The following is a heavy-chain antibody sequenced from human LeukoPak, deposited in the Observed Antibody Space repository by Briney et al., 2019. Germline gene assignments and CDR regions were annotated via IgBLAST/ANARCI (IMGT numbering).Heavy chain of an antibody. J-gene: IGHJ4*02. V-gene: IGHV3-23*01. CDR2: INSGGIT. CDR1: GFTFSIYA. Sequence: PGGSLRLSCEASGFTFSIYAMSWVRQAPGKGLEWVSAINSGGITYYADSVKGRFTISRDDSKNTLYLLMNSLRAEDTAVYYCAKGYCTTSSCYAAKNFDYWGQGTLVTVSS. CDR3: AKGYCTTSSCYAAKNFDY. D-gene: IGHD2-2*01.